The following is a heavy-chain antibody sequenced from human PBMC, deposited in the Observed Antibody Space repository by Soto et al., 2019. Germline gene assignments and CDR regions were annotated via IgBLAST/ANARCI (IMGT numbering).Heavy chain of an antibody. CDR1: GFTFRYYI. CDR3: AKDRGGSGWPEFDW. CDR2: ITADGGGG. V-gene: IGHV3-23*01. Sequence: GGSLRLSCTASGFTFRYYIMNWVRQPPGRLLEWSSTITADGGGGFYAVSQKGRFTICCDNSRTTLHLQIHNLRAEDTALYYCAKDRGGSGWPEFDWWGQGTQVTVSS. J-gene: IGHJ4*02. D-gene: IGHD6-19*01.